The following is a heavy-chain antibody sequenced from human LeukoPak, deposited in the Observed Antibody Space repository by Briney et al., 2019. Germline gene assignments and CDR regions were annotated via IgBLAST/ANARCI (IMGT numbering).Heavy chain of an antibody. D-gene: IGHD3-22*01. Sequence: SETLSLTCTVSGGSISSSSYYWGWIRQPPGKGLEWIGSIYYSGSTYYNPSLKSRVTISVDTSKNQFSLNLSAVTAADTAVYYCARLYYDSSGYYQICYFDYWGQGTLVTVSS. V-gene: IGHV4-39*01. CDR2: IYYSGST. J-gene: IGHJ4*02. CDR3: ARLYYDSSGYYQICYFDY. CDR1: GGSISSSSYY.